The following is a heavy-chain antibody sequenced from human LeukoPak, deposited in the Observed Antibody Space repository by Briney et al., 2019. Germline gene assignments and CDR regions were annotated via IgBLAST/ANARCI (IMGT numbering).Heavy chain of an antibody. CDR3: ARDHFTAAGKFDS. D-gene: IGHD6-13*01. CDR1: GHTFSGYY. CDR2: INPNSGGT. J-gene: IGHJ4*02. Sequence: GASVKVSCKASGHTFSGYYMHWVRQAPGQGLEWMGWINPNSGGTNYAQKFQGRVTMTRDTSTTTAYMELGSLRFDDTALYYCARDHFTAAGKFDSWGQGTLVTVSS. V-gene: IGHV1-2*02.